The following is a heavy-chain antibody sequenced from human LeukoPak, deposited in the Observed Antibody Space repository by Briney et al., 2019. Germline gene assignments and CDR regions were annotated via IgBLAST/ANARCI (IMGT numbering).Heavy chain of an antibody. CDR1: GFIFDDYA. J-gene: IGHJ4*02. CDR2: ISGDGGRT. D-gene: IGHD2-15*01. Sequence: GGSLRLSCAASGFIFDDYAMHWVRQVPGKGLDWVSLISGDGGRTFYEDSVKGRFTVSRDDSKNLMYLQMSGLRTEDTALYYCAKDRYCSGGTCSGGFDYWGQGTLVTVSS. V-gene: IGHV3-43*02. CDR3: AKDRYCSGGTCSGGFDY.